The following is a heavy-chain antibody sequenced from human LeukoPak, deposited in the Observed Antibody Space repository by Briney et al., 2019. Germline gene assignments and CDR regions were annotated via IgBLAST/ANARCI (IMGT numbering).Heavy chain of an antibody. CDR2: ISSSSTYI. J-gene: IGHJ3*02. V-gene: IGHV3-21*01. Sequence: PGGSLRLSCAASGFTFSSYNMNWVRQAPGKGLEWVSSISSSSTYIYYADSVKGRFTISRDNAKNSLSLQINSLRAEDTAVYYCARDEAGDLGAFDIWGQGTMVTVSS. CDR1: GFTFSSYN. D-gene: IGHD3-16*01. CDR3: ARDEAGDLGAFDI.